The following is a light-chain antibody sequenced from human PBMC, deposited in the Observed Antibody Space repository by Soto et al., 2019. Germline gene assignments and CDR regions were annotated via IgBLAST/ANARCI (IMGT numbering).Light chain of an antibody. J-gene: IGKJ1*01. Sequence: IVLTQSPATLSLSPGERATLSCRASQSVSIYLAWYQQQPGQAPRLLIYDASNRATGIPARFSGSGSGADFTLTISSLQPEDFAVYYCPQRSTWPWTFGQGTKVEIK. V-gene: IGKV3-11*01. CDR3: PQRSTWPWT. CDR1: QSVSIY. CDR2: DAS.